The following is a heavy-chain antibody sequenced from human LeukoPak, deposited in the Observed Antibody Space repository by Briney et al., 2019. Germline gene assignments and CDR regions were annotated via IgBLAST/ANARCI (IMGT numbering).Heavy chain of an antibody. J-gene: IGHJ6*02. CDR2: IYYSGST. CDR1: GGSISSGGYY. Sequence: PSETLSLTCTVSGGSISSGGYYWSWIRQHPGKGLEWIGYIYYSGSTYYNPSLKSRVTISVDTSKNQFSLKLSSVTAADTAVYYCARDLSLGAPYGMDVWGQGTTATVSS. CDR3: ARDLSLGAPYGMDV. D-gene: IGHD1-26*01. V-gene: IGHV4-31*03.